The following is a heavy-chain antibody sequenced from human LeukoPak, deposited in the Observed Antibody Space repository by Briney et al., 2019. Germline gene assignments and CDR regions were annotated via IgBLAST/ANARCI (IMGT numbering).Heavy chain of an antibody. D-gene: IGHD3-16*01. V-gene: IGHV4-59*01. CDR2: VYYSGST. CDR3: ARVLDLSKRGLDAFDI. CDR1: GGSISSYD. J-gene: IGHJ3*02. Sequence: SETLSLTCTASGGSISSYDWSWIRQPPGKGLEWIGYVYYSGSTNYNPSLKSRVTISVDTSKKQFSLKLSSATAADTAVYYCARVLDLSKRGLDAFDIWGQGTMVTVSS.